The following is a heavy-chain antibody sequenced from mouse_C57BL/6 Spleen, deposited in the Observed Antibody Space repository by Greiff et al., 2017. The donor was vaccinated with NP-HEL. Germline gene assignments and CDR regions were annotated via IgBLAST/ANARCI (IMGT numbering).Heavy chain of an antibody. CDR3: ARGGSQLAFDY. Sequence: DVQLQESGPGLVKPSQSLSLTCSVTGYSITSGYYWNWIRQFPGNKLEWMGYISYDGSNNYNPSLKNRISITRDTSKNQFFLKLNSVTTEDTATYYCARGGSQLAFDYWGQGTTLTVSS. CDR2: ISYDGSN. CDR1: GYSITSGYY. D-gene: IGHD2-12*01. V-gene: IGHV3-6*01. J-gene: IGHJ2*01.